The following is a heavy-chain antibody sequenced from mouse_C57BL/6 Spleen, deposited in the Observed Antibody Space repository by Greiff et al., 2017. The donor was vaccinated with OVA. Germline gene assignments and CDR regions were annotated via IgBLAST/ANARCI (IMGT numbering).Heavy chain of an antibody. D-gene: IGHD2-4*01. CDR1: GYSITSGYY. CDR2: ISYDGSN. V-gene: IGHV3-6*01. CDR3: ARAYDYERGRFAY. J-gene: IGHJ3*01. Sequence: VQLKESGPGLVKPSQSLSLTCSVTGYSITSGYYWNWIRQFPGNKLEWMGYISYDGSNNYNPSLKNRISITRDTSKNQFFLKLNSVTTEDTATYYCARAYDYERGRFAYWGQGTLVTVSA.